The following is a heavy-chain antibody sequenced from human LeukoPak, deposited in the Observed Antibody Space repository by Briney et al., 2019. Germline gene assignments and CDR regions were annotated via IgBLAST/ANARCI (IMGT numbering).Heavy chain of an antibody. D-gene: IGHD6-13*01. CDR3: ARGPIDSSSWYYYYYYMDV. CDR2: IIPIFGTA. CDR1: GGTFSSYA. V-gene: IGHV1-69*13. J-gene: IGHJ6*03. Sequence: SVKVSCKASGGTFSSYAISWVRQAPGQGLEWMGGIIPIFGTANYAQKFQGRVTITADESTSTAYMELSSLRSEDTAVYYCARGPIDSSSWYYYYYYMDVWGKGTTVTISS.